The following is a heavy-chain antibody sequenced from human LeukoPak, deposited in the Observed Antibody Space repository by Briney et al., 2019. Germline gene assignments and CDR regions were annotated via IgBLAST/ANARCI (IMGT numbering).Heavy chain of an antibody. CDR1: GFTVSSNY. J-gene: IGHJ4*02. D-gene: IGHD3/OR15-3a*01. CDR2: IYSGGST. CDR3: ARADRTGGPYDY. Sequence: GGSLRLSCAVSGFTVSSNYMSWVRQAPGKELEWVAVIYSGGSTYHADSVKGRFTISRDYSKNTLFLQMDSLRAEDTAIYYCARADRTGGPYDYWGQGTLVTVSS. V-gene: IGHV3-53*01.